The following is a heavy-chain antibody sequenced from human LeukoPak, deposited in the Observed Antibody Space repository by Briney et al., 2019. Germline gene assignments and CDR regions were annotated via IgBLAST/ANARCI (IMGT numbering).Heavy chain of an antibody. D-gene: IGHD3-9*01. CDR1: GGTFSSYA. J-gene: IGHJ4*02. CDR2: ISAYNGNT. CDR3: ARPYDILTGYYLD. V-gene: IGHV1-18*01. Sequence: ASVKVSCKDSGGTFSSYAISWVRQAPGQGVEGVGWISAYNGNTNYAQKLQGRVTMTTDTSTSTAYMELRSLRSDDTAVYYCARPYDILTGYYLDWGQRTLVTVSS.